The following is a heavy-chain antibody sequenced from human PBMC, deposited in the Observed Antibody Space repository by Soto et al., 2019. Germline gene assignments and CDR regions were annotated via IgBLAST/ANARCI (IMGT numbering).Heavy chain of an antibody. V-gene: IGHV1-18*01. J-gene: IGHJ4*02. D-gene: IGHD6-13*01. Sequence: GASVKVSCKASGYTFTSYGISWVRQAPGQGLEWMGWISAYNGNTNYAQKLQGRVTMTTDTSTSTAYMELRSLRSDDTAVYYCARAFPSTGYSSSCLDYWGQGTLVTSPQ. CDR1: GYTFTSYG. CDR2: ISAYNGNT. CDR3: ARAFPSTGYSSSCLDY.